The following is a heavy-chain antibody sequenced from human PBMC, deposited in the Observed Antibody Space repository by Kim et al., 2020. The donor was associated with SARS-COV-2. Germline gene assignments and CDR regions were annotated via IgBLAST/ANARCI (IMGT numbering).Heavy chain of an antibody. CDR2: ISAYNGNT. J-gene: IGHJ3*02. CDR1: GYTFTSYG. CDR3: ARDKGITMIVPDAFDI. V-gene: IGHV1-18*01. Sequence: ASVKVSCKASGYTFTSYGISWVRQAPGQGLEWMGWISAYNGNTNYAQKLQGRVTMTTDTSTSTAYMELRSLRSDDTAVYYCARDKGITMIVPDAFDIWGQGTMVTVSS. D-gene: IGHD3-22*01.